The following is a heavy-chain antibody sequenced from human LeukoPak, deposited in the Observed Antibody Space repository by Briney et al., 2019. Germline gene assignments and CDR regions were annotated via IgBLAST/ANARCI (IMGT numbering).Heavy chain of an antibody. CDR3: ARISRDGYTYGPDP. D-gene: IGHD5-24*01. CDR2: ISAYNGNT. V-gene: IGHV1-18*01. J-gene: IGHJ5*02. Sequence: GASVKVSCKASGYTFTSYGISWVRQAPGQGLEGMGWISAYNGNTNYAQKLQARVTMTTDTSTSTAYMELRSLRSDDTAVYYCARISRDGYTYGPDPWGQGTLVTVSS. CDR1: GYTFTSYG.